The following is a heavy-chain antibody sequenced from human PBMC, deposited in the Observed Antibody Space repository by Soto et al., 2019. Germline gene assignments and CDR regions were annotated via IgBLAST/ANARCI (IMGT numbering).Heavy chain of an antibody. D-gene: IGHD5-12*01. Sequence: PGGSLRLSCAASGFTFSSYGMHWVRQAPGKGLEWVAVISYDGSNKYYADSVKGRFTISRDNSKNTLYLQMNSLRAEDTAVYYCAKESGYGFYYYYYYGMDVWGQGTTVTVSS. CDR3: AKESGYGFYYYYYYGMDV. CDR1: GFTFSSYG. J-gene: IGHJ6*02. CDR2: ISYDGSNK. V-gene: IGHV3-30*18.